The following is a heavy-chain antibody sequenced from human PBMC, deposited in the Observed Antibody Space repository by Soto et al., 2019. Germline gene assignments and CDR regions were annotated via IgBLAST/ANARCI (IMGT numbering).Heavy chain of an antibody. CDR2: IYYSGST. Sequence: SETLSLTCTVSGGSISSGGYYWSWIRQHPGKGLEWIGYIYYSGSTYYNPSLKSRVTISVDTSKNQFSLKLSSFTAADTAVYYCASLTDVYDYVWVDVWGQGTTVTVSS. D-gene: IGHD3-16*01. CDR1: GGSISSGGYY. V-gene: IGHV4-31*03. J-gene: IGHJ6*02. CDR3: ASLTDVYDYVWVDV.